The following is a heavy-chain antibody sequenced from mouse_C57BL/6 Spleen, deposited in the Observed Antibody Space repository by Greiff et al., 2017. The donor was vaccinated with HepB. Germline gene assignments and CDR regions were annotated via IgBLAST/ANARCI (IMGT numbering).Heavy chain of an antibody. D-gene: IGHD3-2*02. V-gene: IGHV3-6*01. J-gene: IGHJ4*01. CDR2: ISYDGSN. CDR3: ARGSAQVPYYYAMDY. Sequence: ESGPGLVKPSQSLSLTCSVTGYSITSGYYWNWIRQFPGNKLEWMGYISYDGSNNYNPSLKNRISITRDTSKNQFFLKLNSVTTEDTATYYCARGSAQVPYYYAMDYWGQGTSVTVSS. CDR1: GYSITSGYY.